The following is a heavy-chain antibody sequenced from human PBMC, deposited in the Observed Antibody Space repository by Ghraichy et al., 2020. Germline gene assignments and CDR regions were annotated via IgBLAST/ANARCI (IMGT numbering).Heavy chain of an antibody. CDR1: GFTFSSYS. Sequence: LSLTCAASGFTFSSYSMNWVRQAPGKGLEWVSSISSSSTYIYYADSVKGRFTISRDNAKNSLYLQMNSLRAEDTAMYYCARTWDSSSWYFYYYYMDVWGKGTTVTVSS. CDR2: ISSSSTYI. D-gene: IGHD6-13*01. J-gene: IGHJ6*03. CDR3: ARTWDSSSWYFYYYYMDV. V-gene: IGHV3-21*01.